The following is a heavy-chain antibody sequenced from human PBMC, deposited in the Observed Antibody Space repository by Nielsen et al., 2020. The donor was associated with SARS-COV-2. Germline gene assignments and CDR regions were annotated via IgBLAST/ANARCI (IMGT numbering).Heavy chain of an antibody. Sequence: GESLKISCAASGFTFSSYWMHWVRQAPGKGLVWVSRINSDGSSTSYADSVKGRFTISRDNAKNSLYLQMNSLRAEDTAVYYCARGYYDFWSGYEKYYFDYWGQGTLVTVSS. CDR1: GFTFSSYW. CDR3: ARGYYDFWSGYEKYYFDY. V-gene: IGHV3-74*01. D-gene: IGHD3-3*01. CDR2: INSDGSST. J-gene: IGHJ4*02.